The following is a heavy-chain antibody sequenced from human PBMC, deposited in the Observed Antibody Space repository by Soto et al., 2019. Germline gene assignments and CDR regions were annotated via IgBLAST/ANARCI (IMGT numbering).Heavy chain of an antibody. CDR2: ISGSGGST. CDR3: EASSGYYRFDY. J-gene: IGHJ4*02. CDR1: GFTFSSYA. Sequence: EVQLLESGGGLVQPGGSLRLSCAASGFTFSSYAMSWVRQAPGKGLEWVSAISGSGGSTYYADSVKGRFTISRDNSENTLYLQMNSLRAEDTAVYYCEASSGYYRFDYWGQGTLVTVSS. V-gene: IGHV3-23*01. D-gene: IGHD3-3*01.